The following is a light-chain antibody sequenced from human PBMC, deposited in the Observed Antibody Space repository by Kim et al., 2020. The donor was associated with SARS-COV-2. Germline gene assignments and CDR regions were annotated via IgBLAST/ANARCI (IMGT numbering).Light chain of an antibody. J-gene: IGLJ3*02. CDR1: SSNIGSNT. Sequence: GQRVTISCTGSSSNIGSNTVNWYQQFPGTAPKLLIDTDDRRPSGVSDRVSCSKSGTSASLAISGLQSEDEADYYCATWDDSLDVWMFGGGTQLTV. CDR2: TDD. CDR3: ATWDDSLDVWM. V-gene: IGLV1-44*01.